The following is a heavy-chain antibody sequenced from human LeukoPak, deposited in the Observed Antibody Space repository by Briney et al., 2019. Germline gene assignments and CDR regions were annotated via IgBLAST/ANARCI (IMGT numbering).Heavy chain of an antibody. V-gene: IGHV3-30*02. J-gene: IGHJ6*03. D-gene: IGHD3-10*01. CDR3: GKAPGSGNEVYYYYYMDV. CDR1: GFTFSSYG. CDR2: IRNDESNK. Sequence: GGSLRLSCAASGFTFSSYGMHWVRQAPGKELAWVAFIRNDESNKYYADSAKGRFTISRDNSKNTLYLQLNSLRAEDTAVYYCGKAPGSGNEVYYYYYMDVWGKGTTVTVSS.